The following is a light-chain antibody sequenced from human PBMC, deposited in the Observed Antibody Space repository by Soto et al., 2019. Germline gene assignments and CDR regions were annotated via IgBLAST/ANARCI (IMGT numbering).Light chain of an antibody. J-gene: IGKJ1*01. Sequence: DIQMTQSPSTLSASLGDRVTITCRASQSIGDSLACYQQKPGKAPYLLISDVSSLERGVPSRFSGSGSGTDFTLTISSLQFEDFAVYYCQQYNNWPRTFGQGTKV. CDR2: DVS. CDR3: QQYNNWPRT. CDR1: QSIGDS. V-gene: IGKV1-5*01.